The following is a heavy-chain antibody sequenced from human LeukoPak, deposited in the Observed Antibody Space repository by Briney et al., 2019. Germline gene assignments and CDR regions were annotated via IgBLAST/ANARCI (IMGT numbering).Heavy chain of an antibody. CDR2: INPSGGGA. CDR1: GYTFTSYG. Sequence: ASVKVSCKASGYTFTSYGISWVRQAPGQGLEWMGIINPSGGGASYAQKFQGRVTLTRDMSTSTDYLELSSLRSEDTAVYYCARGSIVGATFDYFDYWGQGTLVTVSS. J-gene: IGHJ4*02. CDR3: ARGSIVGATFDYFDY. D-gene: IGHD1-26*01. V-gene: IGHV1-46*01.